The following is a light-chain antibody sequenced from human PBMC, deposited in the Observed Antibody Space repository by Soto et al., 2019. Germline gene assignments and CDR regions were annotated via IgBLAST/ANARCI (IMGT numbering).Light chain of an antibody. J-gene: IGLJ3*02. CDR3: SSYAGSNLWV. V-gene: IGLV2-8*01. CDR2: EVS. Sequence: QSALTQSPSASGSPGQSVTISCTGTSSDVGNYKYVSWYQQHPGKAPKLMIYEVSKRPSGVPDRFSGSKSGNTASLTVSGRQVEDEADYYCSSYAGSNLWVFGGGTKLTVL. CDR1: SSDVGNYKY.